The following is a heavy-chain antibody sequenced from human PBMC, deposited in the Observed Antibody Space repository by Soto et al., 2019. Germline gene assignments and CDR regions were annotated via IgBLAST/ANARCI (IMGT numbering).Heavy chain of an antibody. CDR3: AKATTLSLRYPLDY. D-gene: IGHD3-9*01. CDR1: GFTFDDYA. CDR2: ISWNSGSI. V-gene: IGHV3-9*01. Sequence: EVQLVESGGGLVQPGRSLRLSCAASGFTFDDYAMHWVRQAPGKGLEWVSGISWNSGSIGYADSVKGRFTISRDNAKNSLYLQMKSLRAEDTALYYCAKATTLSLRYPLDYWGQGTLVTVSS. J-gene: IGHJ4*02.